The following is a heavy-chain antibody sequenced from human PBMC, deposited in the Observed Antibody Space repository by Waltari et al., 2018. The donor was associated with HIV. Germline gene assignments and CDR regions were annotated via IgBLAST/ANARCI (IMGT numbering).Heavy chain of an antibody. CDR1: GVTVSSSD. CDR3: ARVPDRSGYQRYAMDV. Sequence: QVQLVQSGAEVKKPGSSVKVSCKASGVTVSSSDISWVRQGPGQGLEWMGAIIPLFGEANYAQKFQGRLTITADESTSTAYMELSSLRSEDTAVYYCARVPDRSGYQRYAMDVWGQGTTVTVS. V-gene: IGHV1-69*01. J-gene: IGHJ6*02. D-gene: IGHD3-22*01. CDR2: IIPLFGEA.